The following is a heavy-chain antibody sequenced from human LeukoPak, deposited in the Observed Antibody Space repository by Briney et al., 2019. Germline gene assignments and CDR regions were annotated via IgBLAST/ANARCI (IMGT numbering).Heavy chain of an antibody. D-gene: IGHD5-24*01. Sequence: SGGSLRLSCAASGFTFNAFGMNWVRQAPGKGLEWVSYIGTTSGAIYYADSVKGRFTISRDSAKNSLYLQMNSLRAEDTAVYYCAKGGRWLHHDYWGQGTLVTVSS. CDR2: IGTTSGAI. J-gene: IGHJ4*02. V-gene: IGHV3-48*01. CDR3: AKGGRWLHHDY. CDR1: GFTFNAFG.